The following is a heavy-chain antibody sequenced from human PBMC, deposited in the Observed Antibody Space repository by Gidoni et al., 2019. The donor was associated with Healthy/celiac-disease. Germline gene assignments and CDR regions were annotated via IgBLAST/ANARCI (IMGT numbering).Heavy chain of an antibody. CDR2: ISYDGSNK. D-gene: IGHD6-19*01. CDR1: GFTFSSYA. Sequence: QVQLVESGGGVVQPGRSLRLSCAASGFTFSSYAMHWVRQAPGKGLEWVAVISYDGSNKYYADSVKGRFTISRDNSKNTLYLQMNSLRAEDTAVYYCARGGVAVAGRPLYYYYGMDVWGQGTTVTVSS. CDR3: ARGGVAVAGRPLYYYYGMDV. J-gene: IGHJ6*02. V-gene: IGHV3-30-3*01.